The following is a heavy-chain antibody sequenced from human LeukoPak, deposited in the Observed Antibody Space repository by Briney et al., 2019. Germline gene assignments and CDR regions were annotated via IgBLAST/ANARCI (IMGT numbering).Heavy chain of an antibody. CDR1: GFTLGSYW. J-gene: IGHJ4*02. CDR3: AKAFVSKDEFYFDY. V-gene: IGHV3-23*01. CDR2: ISGSGGST. D-gene: IGHD2-15*01. Sequence: PGGSLRLSCAASGFTLGSYWMHWVRQAPGKGLVWVSAISGSGGSTYYADSVKGRFTISRDNSKNTLYLQMNSLRAEDTAVYYCAKAFVSKDEFYFDYWGQGTLVTVSS.